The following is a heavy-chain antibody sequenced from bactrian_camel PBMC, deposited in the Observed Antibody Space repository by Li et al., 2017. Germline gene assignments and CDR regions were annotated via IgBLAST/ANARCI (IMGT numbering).Heavy chain of an antibody. CDR1: GFAFSSYA. Sequence: VQLVESGGGLVQPGGSLRLSCVASGFAFSSYAMNWVRQAPGKGLEWVSSVSSHSITTSYADSVKGRFTISRDNAKNTVYLQMNSLKPEDTAMYYCASKEWRIGFPFVCWPNEYNYWGQGTQVTVS. D-gene: IGHD1*01. CDR2: VSSHSITT. CDR3: ASKEWRIGFPFVCWPNEYNY. V-gene: IGHV3S40*01. J-gene: IGHJ4*01.